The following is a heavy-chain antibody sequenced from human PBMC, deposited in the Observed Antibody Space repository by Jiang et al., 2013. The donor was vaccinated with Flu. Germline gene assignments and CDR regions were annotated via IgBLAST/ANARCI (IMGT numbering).Heavy chain of an antibody. V-gene: IGHV2-5*02. CDR2: IYWDDDK. Sequence: VGVGWIRQPPGKALEWLALIYWDDDKRYSPSLKSRLTITKDTSKNQVVLTMTNMDPVDTATYYCARTTIFGVVITLFDYWGQGTLVTVSS. J-gene: IGHJ4*02. CDR1: VG. D-gene: IGHD3-3*01. CDR3: ARTTIFGVVITLFDY.